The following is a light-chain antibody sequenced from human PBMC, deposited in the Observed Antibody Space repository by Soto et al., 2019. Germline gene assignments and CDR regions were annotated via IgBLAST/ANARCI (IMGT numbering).Light chain of an antibody. V-gene: IGKV3-20*01. J-gene: IGKJ1*01. CDR3: QQFGGSSRT. Sequence: EIVLTQSPDTLSFSPGERATLSCRASQGISNTYLAWYQQKPGQAPRLLIYGASFRATGIPDRFTGSGSGTDFTLTITRLEPEDFAVYYCQQFGGSSRTFGQGTKVDIK. CDR1: QGISNTY. CDR2: GAS.